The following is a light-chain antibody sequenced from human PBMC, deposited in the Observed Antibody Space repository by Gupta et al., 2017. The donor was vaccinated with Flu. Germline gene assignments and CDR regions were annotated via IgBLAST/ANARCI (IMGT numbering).Light chain of an antibody. Sequence: DIQMTQSPYSLSASVGDRVTITCQASQDISNYLNWYQQKPGKAPKLLIYDASNLETGVPSRFSGSGSGTDLTFTISSLQPEDIATYYCQQYDNLPPYSFGQGTKLEIK. J-gene: IGKJ2*03. V-gene: IGKV1-33*01. CDR3: QQYDNLPPYS. CDR2: DAS. CDR1: QDISNY.